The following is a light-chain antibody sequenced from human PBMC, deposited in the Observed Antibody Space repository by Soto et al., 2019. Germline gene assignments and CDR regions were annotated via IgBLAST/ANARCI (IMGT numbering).Light chain of an antibody. CDR3: QQYSNWPLT. Sequence: EIVMTQSPVTLSVSPGEGATLSCRASQSVTNSYLAWYQQKPGQAPRLLIFGASTRAAGIPARFSGSGSGTEFTLTISSLQSEDFAVYYCQQYSNWPLTFGGGTKVEIK. V-gene: IGKV3-15*01. CDR1: QSVTNSY. CDR2: GAS. J-gene: IGKJ4*01.